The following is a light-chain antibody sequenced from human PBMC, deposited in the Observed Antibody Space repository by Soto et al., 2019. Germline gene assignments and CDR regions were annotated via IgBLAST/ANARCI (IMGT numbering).Light chain of an antibody. CDR3: QHYDRLPIT. Sequence: LHMTQSPSSPCASVGDRVTISCQASQDITNYLNWYQQKPGRAPRLLLYDASSLQTGVPSRFSGSGSGTDFTLTISRLQPEDVATYYCQHYDRLPITFGQGTRLEIK. CDR2: DAS. V-gene: IGKV1-33*01. CDR1: QDITNY. J-gene: IGKJ5*01.